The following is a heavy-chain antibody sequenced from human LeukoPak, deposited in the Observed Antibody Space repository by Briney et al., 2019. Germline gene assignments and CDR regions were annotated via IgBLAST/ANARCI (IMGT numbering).Heavy chain of an antibody. Sequence: ASVKVSCKASGYTFTSYDINWVRQATGQGLEWMGWMNPNSGNTGYAQKFQGRVTMTRSTSISTAYMELSSLRSKDTAVYYCARGAHYGSGSYYNKELDYWGQGTLVTVSS. CDR1: GYTFTSYD. J-gene: IGHJ4*02. CDR2: MNPNSGNT. D-gene: IGHD3-10*01. CDR3: ARGAHYGSGSYYNKELDY. V-gene: IGHV1-8*01.